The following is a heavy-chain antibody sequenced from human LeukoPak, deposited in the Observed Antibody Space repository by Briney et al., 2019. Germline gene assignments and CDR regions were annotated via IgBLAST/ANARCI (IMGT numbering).Heavy chain of an antibody. V-gene: IGHV4-31*03. CDR3: ARVYYDSSGYHEHDAFDI. J-gene: IGHJ3*02. Sequence: SETLSLTCTVSGGSISSGGYYWSWIRQHPGKGLEWIGYIYYSGSTYYNPSLKSRVTISVDTSKNQFSLKLSSVTAADTAVYYCARVYYDSSGYHEHDAFDIWGQGTMVTVSS. D-gene: IGHD3-22*01. CDR2: IYYSGST. CDR1: GGSISSGGYY.